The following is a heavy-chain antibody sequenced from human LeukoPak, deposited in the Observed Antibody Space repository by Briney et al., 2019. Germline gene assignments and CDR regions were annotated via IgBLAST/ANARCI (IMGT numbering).Heavy chain of an antibody. V-gene: IGHV1-18*01. CDR2: ISAYNGNT. Sequence: GASVKVSCKASGYTFISYGISWVRQAPGQGLEWMGWISAYNGNTNYAQKVQGRVTMTTDTSTSTAYMELRSLRSDDTAVYYCARDPRVYSSSWYGYFQHWGQGTLVTASS. CDR3: ARDPRVYSSSWYGYFQH. CDR1: GYTFISYG. J-gene: IGHJ1*01. D-gene: IGHD6-13*01.